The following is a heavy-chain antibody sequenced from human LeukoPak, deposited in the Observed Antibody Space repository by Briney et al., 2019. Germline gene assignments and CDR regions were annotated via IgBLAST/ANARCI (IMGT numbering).Heavy chain of an antibody. D-gene: IGHD2-2*01. CDR1: GGSFSGYY. CDR2: INHSGST. CDR3: ARCRRSTSSPYHYYYYYGMDV. Sequence: SETLSLTCAVYGGSFSGYYWSWIRQPPGKGLEWIGEINHSGSTNYNPSLKSRVTISVDTSKNQFSLKLSSVTAADTAVHYCARCRRSTSSPYHYYYYYGMDVWGQGTTVTVSS. J-gene: IGHJ6*02. V-gene: IGHV4-34*01.